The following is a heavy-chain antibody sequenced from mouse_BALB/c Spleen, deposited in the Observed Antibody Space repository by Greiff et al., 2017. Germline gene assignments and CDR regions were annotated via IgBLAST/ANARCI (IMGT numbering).Heavy chain of an antibody. Sequence: VKLVESGPELVRPGVSVKISCKGSSYTFTDYAMHWVKQSHAKSLEWIGVISTYYGNTNYNQKFKGKATMTVDKSSSTAYMELARLTSEDSAVYYCARGEVRRGNYYAMDYWGQGTSVTVSS. D-gene: IGHD2-14*01. CDR2: ISTYYGNT. CDR1: SYTFTDYA. V-gene: IGHV1-67*01. J-gene: IGHJ4*01. CDR3: ARGEVRRGNYYAMDY.